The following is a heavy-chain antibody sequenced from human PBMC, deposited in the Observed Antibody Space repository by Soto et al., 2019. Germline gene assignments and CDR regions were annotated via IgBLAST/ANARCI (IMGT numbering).Heavy chain of an antibody. J-gene: IGHJ4*02. D-gene: IGHD6-19*01. CDR3: ARGGVAVAGKVAHDY. CDR2: INHSGST. CDR1: GGSFSGYY. Sequence: QVQLQQWGAGLLKPSETLSLTCAVYGGSFSGYYWSWIRQPPGKGLEWIGEINHSGSTNYNPSLKSRVTISVDMSKNQFSLKLSSVTAADTAVYYCARGGVAVAGKVAHDYWGQGTLVTVSS. V-gene: IGHV4-34*01.